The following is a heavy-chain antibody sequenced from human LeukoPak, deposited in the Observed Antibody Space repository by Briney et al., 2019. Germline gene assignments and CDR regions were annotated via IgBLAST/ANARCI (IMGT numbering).Heavy chain of an antibody. Sequence: ASVTVSCKASGYTFTGYYMHWVRQAPGQGLEWMGWINPNSGGTNYAQKFQGRVTMTRDTSISTAYMELSRLRSDDTAVYYCARGPGIAVAGLDYWGQGTLVTVSS. CDR2: INPNSGGT. J-gene: IGHJ4*02. D-gene: IGHD6-19*01. CDR3: ARGPGIAVAGLDY. V-gene: IGHV1-2*02. CDR1: GYTFTGYY.